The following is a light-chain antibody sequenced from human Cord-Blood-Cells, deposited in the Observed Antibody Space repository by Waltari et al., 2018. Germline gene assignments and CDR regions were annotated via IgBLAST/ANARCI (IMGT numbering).Light chain of an antibody. Sequence: QSALTQPRPVSGSPGQSVPISCTGTRSDFGGYNYFSWYQQHPGKAPKLMIYDVSKRPSGVPDRFSGSKSGNTASLTISGLQAEDEADYYCCSYAGSYTYVFGTGTKVTVL. V-gene: IGLV2-11*01. J-gene: IGLJ1*01. CDR2: DVS. CDR3: CSYAGSYTYV. CDR1: RSDFGGYNY.